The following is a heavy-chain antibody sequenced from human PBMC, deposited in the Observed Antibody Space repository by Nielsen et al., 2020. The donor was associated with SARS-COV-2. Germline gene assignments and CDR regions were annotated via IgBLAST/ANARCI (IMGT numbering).Heavy chain of an antibody. Sequence: SGPTLVKPTQTLTLTCSFSGFSLTSTGMCVSWIRQPPGKALEWLALIDWDDDKYYSTSLKTRLTISKDTSKDQVVLTMTNMDPVDTATYYCARMSPLSSPPLYGDYSPAAFDIWGQGTMVTVSS. CDR3: ARMSPLSSPPLYGDYSPAAFDI. D-gene: IGHD4-17*01. CDR1: GFSLTSTGMC. J-gene: IGHJ3*02. V-gene: IGHV2-70*01. CDR2: IDWDDDK.